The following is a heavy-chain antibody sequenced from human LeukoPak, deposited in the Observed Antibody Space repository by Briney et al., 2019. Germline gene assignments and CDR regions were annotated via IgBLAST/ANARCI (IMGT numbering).Heavy chain of an antibody. V-gene: IGHV1-46*01. D-gene: IGHD2-2*01. J-gene: IGHJ6*03. CDR3: AREGISSTALGSYMDV. Sequence: ASVKVSCKASGYPFTSHYMYWVRQAPGQGLEWMGIINPSSGSTSYAQKFQGRVTLTRDMSTSTVYMELSSLRSEDTAVYYCAREGISSTALGSYMDVWGKGTTVTVSS. CDR1: GYPFTSHY. CDR2: INPSSGST.